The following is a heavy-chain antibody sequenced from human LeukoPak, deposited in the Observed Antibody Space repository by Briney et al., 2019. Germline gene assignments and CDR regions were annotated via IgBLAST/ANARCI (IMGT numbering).Heavy chain of an antibody. CDR3: ASGEGGYSYGPSLDY. D-gene: IGHD5-18*01. J-gene: IGHJ4*02. Sequence: PVKVSCKASGGTFSSYAISWVRQAPGQGLEWMGGIIPIFGTANYAQKFQGRVTITTDESTSTAYMELSSLRSEDTAVYYCASGEGGYSYGPSLDYWGQGTLATVSS. CDR1: GGTFSSYA. CDR2: IIPIFGTA. V-gene: IGHV1-69*05.